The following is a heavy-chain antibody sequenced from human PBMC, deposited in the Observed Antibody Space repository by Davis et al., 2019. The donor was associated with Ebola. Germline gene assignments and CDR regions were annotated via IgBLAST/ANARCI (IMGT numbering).Heavy chain of an antibody. Sequence: AASVQVSCTASGYTFTGYDINWVRQATGQGLEWMGWINPHNGNTNYAQNVQGRVTMTTDTSTSTAYMEVGSLRSDDTAVYYCARAQFPTTSDHWGQGTLVTVSS. V-gene: IGHV1-18*01. J-gene: IGHJ4*02. CDR1: GYTFTGYD. CDR2: INPHNGNT. CDR3: ARAQFPTTSDH. D-gene: IGHD1-1*01.